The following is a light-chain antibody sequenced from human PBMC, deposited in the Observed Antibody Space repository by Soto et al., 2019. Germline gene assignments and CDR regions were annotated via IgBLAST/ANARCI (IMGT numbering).Light chain of an antibody. Sequence: QSALTQPPSASGFPGQSVTISCTGTKNDIGVYDFVSWYQHHPGKAPRLIIYEVVQRPSGVPDRFSGSKSGNTASLTVSGLQAADEADYFCKSYAGSNTYVFGSGTKV. CDR1: KNDIGVYDF. CDR2: EVV. J-gene: IGLJ1*01. CDR3: KSYAGSNTYV. V-gene: IGLV2-8*01.